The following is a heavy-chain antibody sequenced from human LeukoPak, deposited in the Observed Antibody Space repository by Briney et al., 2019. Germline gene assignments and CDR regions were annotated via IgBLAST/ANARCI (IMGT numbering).Heavy chain of an antibody. J-gene: IGHJ3*02. Sequence: SETLSLTCAVYGGSFSGYYWSWIRQPPGKGLEWSGEINHSGSTNYNPSLKSRVTISVDTSKNQFSLKLSSVTAAGTAVYYCARGNGWVTGDAFDIWGQGTMVTVSS. CDR3: ARGNGWVTGDAFDI. V-gene: IGHV4-34*01. CDR2: INHSGST. CDR1: GGSFSGYY. D-gene: IGHD1-14*01.